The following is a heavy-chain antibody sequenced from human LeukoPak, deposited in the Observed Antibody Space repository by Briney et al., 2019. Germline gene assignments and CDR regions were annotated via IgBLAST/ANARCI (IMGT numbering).Heavy chain of an antibody. J-gene: IGHJ4*02. V-gene: IGHV3-30*18. D-gene: IGHD6-13*01. Sequence: PGGSLRLSCAASGFTFNNYSMHWVRQAPGKGLEWVAVISYDGRNKHYPDSVKGRFTIFRDISTDTLWLQMDSLRTEDTAAYYCAKGPLRGIAAAIDYWGQGTLVTVSS. CDR2: ISYDGRNK. CDR1: GFTFNNYS. CDR3: AKGPLRGIAAAIDY.